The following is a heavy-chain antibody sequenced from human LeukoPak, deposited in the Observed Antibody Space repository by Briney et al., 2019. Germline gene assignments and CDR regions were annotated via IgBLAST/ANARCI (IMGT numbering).Heavy chain of an antibody. CDR3: ARQKTYYYDSSAYYGGEYYFDY. Sequence: SETLSLTCTVSGGSISSSSCYWGWIRQPPGKGLEWIGSIYYSGGTYYSPSLKRRVTISVDTSKNQFSLKLSSVTAADTAVYYCARQKTYYYDSSAYYGGEYYFDYWGQGTLVTVSS. CDR2: IYYSGGT. V-gene: IGHV4-39*01. D-gene: IGHD3-22*01. CDR1: GGSISSSSCY. J-gene: IGHJ4*02.